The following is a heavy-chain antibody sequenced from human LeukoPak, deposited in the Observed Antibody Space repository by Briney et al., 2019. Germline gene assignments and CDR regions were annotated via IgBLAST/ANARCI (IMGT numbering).Heavy chain of an antibody. V-gene: IGHV1-18*01. D-gene: IGHD5-12*01. CDR2: ISAYNGNT. J-gene: IGHJ3*02. CDR1: GYTFTSYG. Sequence: ASAKVSCKASGYTFTSYGISWVRQAPGQGLEWMGWISAYNGNTNYAQKLQGRVTMTTDTSTSTAYMELRSLRSDDTAVYYCARMWLPEDAFDIWGQGTMVTVSS. CDR3: ARMWLPEDAFDI.